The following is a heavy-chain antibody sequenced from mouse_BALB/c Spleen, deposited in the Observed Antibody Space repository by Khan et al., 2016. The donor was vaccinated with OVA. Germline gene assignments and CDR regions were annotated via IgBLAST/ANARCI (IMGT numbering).Heavy chain of an antibody. CDR2: IDPENGNT. V-gene: IGHV14-1*02. CDR1: GFNIKDYY. J-gene: IGHJ3*01. D-gene: IGHD2-3*01. Sequence: EVQLQESGAELVRPGALVKLSCKASGFNIKDYYIHWVKQRPEQGLEWIGGIDPENGNTIYDPKFQGKASITADTSSNTAYLQLSSLTSEDTAVYYCTREGYSPWVAYWGQGTLVTVSA. CDR3: TREGYSPWVAY.